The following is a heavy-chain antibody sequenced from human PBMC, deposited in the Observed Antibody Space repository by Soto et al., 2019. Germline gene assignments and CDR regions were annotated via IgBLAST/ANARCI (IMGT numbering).Heavy chain of an antibody. D-gene: IGHD2-21*02. CDR1: GGSISSGGYA. J-gene: IGHJ4*02. CDR2: IYQSGIT. V-gene: IGHV4-30-2*01. Sequence: SETLSLTCAVSGGSISSGGYAWAWIRQPPGKGLEWVGYIYQSGITYYNPSLKSRVTIAADRSKNQFSLNLASVTAADTAVYYCARSYSGGDAYFDYWGQGTVVTVSS. CDR3: ARSYSGGDAYFDY.